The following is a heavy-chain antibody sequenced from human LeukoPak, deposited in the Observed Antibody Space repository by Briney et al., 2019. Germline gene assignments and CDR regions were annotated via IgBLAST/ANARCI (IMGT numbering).Heavy chain of an antibody. J-gene: IGHJ5*02. V-gene: IGHV1-2*02. CDR2: INPNSGDT. CDR3: ARDPDAAAGDNWFDP. D-gene: IGHD6-13*01. CDR1: GYTFTGYY. Sequence: GASVKVSCKASGYTFTGYYVHWVRQAPGQGLEWMGWINPNSGDTNYVQNFQGRVTMTRDTSISTAYMELSRLRSDDTAVYYCARDPDAAAGDNWFDPWGQGTLVTVSS.